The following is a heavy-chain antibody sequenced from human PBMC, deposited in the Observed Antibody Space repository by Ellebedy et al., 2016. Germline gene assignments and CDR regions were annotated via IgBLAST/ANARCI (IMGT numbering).Heavy chain of an antibody. D-gene: IGHD6-19*01. CDR1: GGSMSSFW. J-gene: IGHJ4*02. CDR2: FYTSGIA. V-gene: IGHV4-4*07. CDR3: ARDGYQGGSDWWGTY. Sequence: SETLSLXXTVSGGSMSSFWWHWIRQPAGKGLEWIGRFYTSGIAEYNPSLKSRVTMSVDTSRNKVSLSLSSVTAADTAVYFCARDGYQGGSDWWGTYWGPGILVTVSS.